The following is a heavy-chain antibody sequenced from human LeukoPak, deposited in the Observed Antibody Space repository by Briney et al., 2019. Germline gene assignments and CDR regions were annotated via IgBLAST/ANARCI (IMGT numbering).Heavy chain of an antibody. CDR2: IYYSGST. V-gene: IGHV4-59*01. D-gene: IGHD3-3*01. J-gene: IGHJ4*02. CDR1: GGSISSYY. CDR3: ARSLEWLLLNFDY. Sequence: SETLSLTCTVSGGSISSYYWSWIRQPPGKGLEWIGYIYYSGSTNYNPSLKSRVTISVDTSKNQFSLKLSSVTAADTAVYYCARSLEWLLLNFDYWGQGTLVTVSS.